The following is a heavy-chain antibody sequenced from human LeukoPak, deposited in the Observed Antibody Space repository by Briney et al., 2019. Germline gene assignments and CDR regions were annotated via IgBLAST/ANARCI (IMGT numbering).Heavy chain of an antibody. CDR2: INHSGST. CDR3: ARVPAALYYFDY. D-gene: IGHD2-15*01. Sequence: SETLSLTCAVYGGSFSGYYWSWIRQPPGKGLEWIGEINHSGSTNYNPSLKSRVTISVDTSKNQFSLKLSSVTAAHTAVYYCARVPAALYYFDYWGQGTLVTVSS. CDR1: GGSFSGYY. J-gene: IGHJ4*02. V-gene: IGHV4-34*01.